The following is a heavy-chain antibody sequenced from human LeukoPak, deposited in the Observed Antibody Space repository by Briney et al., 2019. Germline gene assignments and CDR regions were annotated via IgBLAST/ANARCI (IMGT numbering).Heavy chain of an antibody. D-gene: IGHD6-13*01. J-gene: IGHJ3*02. CDR3: ARGGSSWADAFDI. CDR1: GGTFSSYA. CDR2: IIPIFGTA. Sequence: ASVKVSCKASGGTFSSYAISWVRQAPGQGLEWMGGIIPIFGTASYAQKFQGRVTITTDESTSTAYMELSRLRSEDTAVYYCARGGSSWADAFDIWGQGTMVTVSS. V-gene: IGHV1-69*05.